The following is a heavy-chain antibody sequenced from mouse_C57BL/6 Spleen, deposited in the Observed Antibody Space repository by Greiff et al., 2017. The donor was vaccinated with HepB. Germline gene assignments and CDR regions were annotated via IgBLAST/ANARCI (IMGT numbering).Heavy chain of an antibody. CDR3: ARRDYGNYYAMDY. V-gene: IGHV1-55*01. CDR1: GYTFTSYW. J-gene: IGHJ4*01. D-gene: IGHD1-2*01. Sequence: VQLQQSGPELVKPGASVKISCKASGYTFTSYWITWVKQRPGQGLEWIGDIYPGSGSTNYNEKFKSKATLTVDTSSSTAYMQLSSLTSEDSAVYYCARRDYGNYYAMDYWGQGTSVTVSS. CDR2: IYPGSGST.